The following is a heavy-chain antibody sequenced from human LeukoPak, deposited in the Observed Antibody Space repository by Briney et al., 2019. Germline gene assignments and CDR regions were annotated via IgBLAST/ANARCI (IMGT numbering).Heavy chain of an antibody. D-gene: IGHD6-19*01. CDR2: IHSGESP. CDR1: GGSFTPYY. CDR3: ARGGGVRFGSGWRPGAWFDP. J-gene: IGHJ5*02. V-gene: IGHV4-59*08. Sequence: SETLSLTCTVSGGSFTPYYWSWIRQPPGQGLEWIGIIHSGESPYYSPSLESRITISIDTSMNRFSLKLNSVTAADTAVYYCARGGGVRFGSGWRPGAWFDPWGQGTLVIVSS.